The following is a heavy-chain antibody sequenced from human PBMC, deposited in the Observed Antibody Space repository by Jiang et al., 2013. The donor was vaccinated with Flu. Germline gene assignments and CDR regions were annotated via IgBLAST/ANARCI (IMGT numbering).Heavy chain of an antibody. CDR3: ARRGNLRYFDWLPRKRDWFDP. CDR1: D. D-gene: IGHD3-9*01. V-gene: IGHV1-8*01. Sequence: DMNWVRQATGQGPEWMGWMNPNSGNTGYAQKFQGRVTMTRNTSISTAYMELSSLRSEDTAVYYCARRGNLRYFDWLPRKRDWFDPWGQGTLVTVSS. J-gene: IGHJ5*02. CDR2: MNPNSGNT.